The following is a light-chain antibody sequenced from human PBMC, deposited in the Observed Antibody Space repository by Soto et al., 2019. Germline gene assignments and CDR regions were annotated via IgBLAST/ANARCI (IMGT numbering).Light chain of an antibody. CDR1: QSVSSN. Sequence: EIVMTRSPDTLSVSPGERATLSCRASQSVSSNLAWYQQKPGQAPRLLIYGASTRATGFPARFSGSGSGTEFTLTISSLQSEDFAVYYCHHYNSWPYTFGQGTKVDIK. CDR3: HHYNSWPYT. V-gene: IGKV3-15*01. J-gene: IGKJ2*01. CDR2: GAS.